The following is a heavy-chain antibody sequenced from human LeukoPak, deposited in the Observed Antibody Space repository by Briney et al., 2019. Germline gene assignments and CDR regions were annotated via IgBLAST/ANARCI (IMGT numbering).Heavy chain of an antibody. CDR1: GFTFNAYI. Sequence: PGGSLRLSCAASGFTFNAYIMSWVRQAPGKGLEWVSYISSTVTNIHYADSVKGRFTISRDNTNDLLYLQMNSLRADDTAVYYCARSRPGYRYGFVGPSPLDVWGHGTTVVVSS. J-gene: IGHJ6*02. V-gene: IGHV3-48*04. CDR3: ARSRPGYRYGFVGPSPLDV. D-gene: IGHD5-18*01. CDR2: ISSTVTNI.